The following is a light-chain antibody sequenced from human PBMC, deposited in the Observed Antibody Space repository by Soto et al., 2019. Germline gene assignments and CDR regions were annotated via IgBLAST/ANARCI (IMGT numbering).Light chain of an antibody. CDR1: QSVSSAY. CDR2: GAS. Sequence: EIVLTQSPGTLSLSPGERATLSCLASQSVSSAYLAWYQQKPGQAPRLLIYGASTRATGIPDRFSGSESGTDFTLTISRLEPEDFAVYYCQQYGASPWTFGQGTKVDIK. J-gene: IGKJ1*01. V-gene: IGKV3-20*01. CDR3: QQYGASPWT.